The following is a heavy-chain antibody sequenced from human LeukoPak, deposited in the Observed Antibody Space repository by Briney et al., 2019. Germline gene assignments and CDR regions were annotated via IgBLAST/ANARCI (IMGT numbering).Heavy chain of an antibody. J-gene: IGHJ4*02. CDR2: INPICWST. V-gene: IGHV1-46*01. CDR1: GYSFTSYY. D-gene: IGHD2-8*01. Sequence: ASVKVSYKASGYSFTSYYMHWLLQAPGEGLEWRGAINPICWSTSYAQKFQGRVTMTRDTSTSIVYMELSSLRSEDTAVYYCARDGFYCTNGVCYGDSIEAAGTGNDYWGQGTLVTVSS. CDR3: ARDGFYCTNGVCYGDSIEAAGTGNDY.